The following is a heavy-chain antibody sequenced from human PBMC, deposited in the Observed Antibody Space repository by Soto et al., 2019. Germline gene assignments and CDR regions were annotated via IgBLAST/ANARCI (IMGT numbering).Heavy chain of an antibody. J-gene: IGHJ4*02. Sequence: QITLKESGPTLLKPTETLTLTCTFSEFSLSTSGVAVGWIRQPPGKALEWLALIYWDDDKRYSPSLKSRLTITKDTPKNQVVLTMTNMDPADTATYYCARGVPFDYWGQGTLVTVSS. D-gene: IGHD3-10*01. CDR1: EFSLSTSGVA. CDR2: IYWDDDK. V-gene: IGHV2-5*02. CDR3: ARGVPFDY.